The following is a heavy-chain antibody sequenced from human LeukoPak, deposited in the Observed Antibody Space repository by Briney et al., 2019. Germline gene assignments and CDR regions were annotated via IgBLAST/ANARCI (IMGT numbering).Heavy chain of an antibody. CDR2: IIPIFGTA. CDR3: ARDLSTIFGVVNQYYYMDV. J-gene: IGHJ6*03. V-gene: IGHV1-69*13. Sequence: SVKVSCKASGGTFSSYAISWVRQAPGQGLEWMGGIIPIFGTANYPQMFQGRVTITADESTSTAYMELSSLRSEDTAVYYCARDLSTIFGVVNQYYYMDVWGKGTTVTVSS. CDR1: GGTFSSYA. D-gene: IGHD3-3*01.